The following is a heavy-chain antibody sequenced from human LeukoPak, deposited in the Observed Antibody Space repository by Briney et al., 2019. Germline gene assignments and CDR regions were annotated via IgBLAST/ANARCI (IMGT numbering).Heavy chain of an antibody. D-gene: IGHD5-24*01. CDR1: GGTFSSYA. J-gene: IGHJ4*02. CDR2: IIPIFGTA. Sequence: ASVKVSCKASGGTFSSYAISWVRQAPGQGLEWMGGIIPIFGTANYAQKFQGRVTITADESTGTAYMELSSLRSEDTAAYYCARDSGMATVDYWGQGTLVTVSS. CDR3: ARDSGMATVDY. V-gene: IGHV1-69*13.